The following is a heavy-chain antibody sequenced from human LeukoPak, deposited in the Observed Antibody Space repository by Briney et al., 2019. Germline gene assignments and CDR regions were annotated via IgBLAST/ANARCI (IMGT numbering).Heavy chain of an antibody. CDR3: ARDNYGSGSYYAY. V-gene: IGHV3-23*01. CDR1: GFTFSSYA. D-gene: IGHD3-10*01. CDR2: ISGSGGST. J-gene: IGHJ4*02. Sequence: GGSLRLSCAASGFTFSSYAMSWVRQAPGKGLEWVSAISGSGGSTYYADSVKGRFTISRDNSKNTLYLQMNSLRAEDTAVYYCARDNYGSGSYYAYWGQGTLVTVSS.